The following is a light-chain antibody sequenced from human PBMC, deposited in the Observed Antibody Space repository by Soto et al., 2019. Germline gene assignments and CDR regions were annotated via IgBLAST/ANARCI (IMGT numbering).Light chain of an antibody. CDR2: EVS. CDR1: SSDVGGYNY. CDR3: SSYAGSNNLGV. J-gene: IGLJ2*01. V-gene: IGLV2-8*01. Sequence: QSALTQPPSASGSHGQSVTISCTGTSSDVGGYNYVSWYQQHPGKAPKLMIYEVSKRPSGVPDRFSGSKSGNTASLTVSGLQAEDEADYCCSSYAGSNNLGVFGGGTKVTVL.